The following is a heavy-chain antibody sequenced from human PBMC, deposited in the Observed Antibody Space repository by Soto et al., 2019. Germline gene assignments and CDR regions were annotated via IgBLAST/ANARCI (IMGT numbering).Heavy chain of an antibody. V-gene: IGHV4-28*01. J-gene: IGHJ4*02. CDR1: GYSISSSNW. Sequence: SETLSLTCAVSGYSISSSNWWGXIRQPPGKGLEWIGYIYYSGTTYYNPSLKSRVTMSVDTSKNQFSLKLTSVTAVDTAVYYCARREIQGPIDYWGQGTLVTVSS. CDR3: ARREIQGPIDY. D-gene: IGHD1-26*01. CDR2: IYYSGTT.